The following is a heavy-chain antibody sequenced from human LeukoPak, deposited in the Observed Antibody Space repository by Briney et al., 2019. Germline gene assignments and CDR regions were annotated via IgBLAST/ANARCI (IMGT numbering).Heavy chain of an antibody. CDR2: IKQDGSEK. D-gene: IGHD6-19*01. Sequence: GGSLRLSCAASGFTFSSYWMSWVRQAPGKGLEWVANIKQDGSEKYYVDSVKGRFTISRDNAKNTLYLQMDSLRPEDTAVYYCARGGSAQKWGLFDYWGQGTLVTVSS. CDR1: GFTFSSYW. V-gene: IGHV3-7*01. CDR3: ARGGSAQKWGLFDY. J-gene: IGHJ4*02.